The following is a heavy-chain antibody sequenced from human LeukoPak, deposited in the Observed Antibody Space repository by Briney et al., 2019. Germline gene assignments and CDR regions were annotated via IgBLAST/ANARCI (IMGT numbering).Heavy chain of an antibody. CDR3: ARGPLKRITMVRGVTNWFDP. J-gene: IGHJ5*02. CDR2: ISAYNGNT. D-gene: IGHD3-10*01. V-gene: IGHV1-18*01. Sequence: ASVKVSCKASGYTFTSYGISWVRQAPGQGPEWMGWISAYNGNTNYAQKLQGRVTMTTDTSTSTAYMELRGLRSDDTAVYYCARGPLKRITMVRGVTNWFDPWGQGTLVTVSS. CDR1: GYTFTSYG.